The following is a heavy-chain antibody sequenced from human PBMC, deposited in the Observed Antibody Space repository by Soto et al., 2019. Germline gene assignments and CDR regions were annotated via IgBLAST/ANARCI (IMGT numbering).Heavy chain of an antibody. J-gene: IGHJ6*02. D-gene: IGHD7-27*01. CDR3: AREPIWGYYGMDV. V-gene: IGHV1-2*04. CDR1: GYTFTGYY. Sequence: QVQLVQSGAEVKKPGASVKVSCKASGYTFTGYYMHWVRQAPGQGLEWMGWINPNSGGTNYAQKVEGWVTMTRDTCISTAYMELSRLRSDDTGVYCCAREPIWGYYGMDVWGQGTTVTVSS. CDR2: INPNSGGT.